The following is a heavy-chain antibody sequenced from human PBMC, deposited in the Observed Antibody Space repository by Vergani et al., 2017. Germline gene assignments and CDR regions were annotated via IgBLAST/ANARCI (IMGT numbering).Heavy chain of an antibody. CDR3: ARSYNSRYGDPAGY. Sequence: QVQLVQSGAEVKKPGASVKVSCKASGYTFTGFYMHWVRQAPGQGLEWMGWINTNSGGTSYAQKFQGRVTMTRDTSTSTVYMELSSLRSEDTAVYYCARSYNSRYGDPAGYWGQGTLVTVSS. V-gene: IGHV1-2*02. CDR2: INTNSGGT. CDR1: GYTFTGFY. D-gene: IGHD4-17*01. J-gene: IGHJ4*02.